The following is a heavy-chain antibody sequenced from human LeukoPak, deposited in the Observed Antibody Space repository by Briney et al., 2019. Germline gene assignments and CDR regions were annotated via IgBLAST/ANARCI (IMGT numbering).Heavy chain of an antibody. D-gene: IGHD1-26*01. CDR3: ARDGWLGGSYSIDY. CDR2: IWFDGSNQ. CDR1: GFSFNNFG. V-gene: IGHV3-33*01. J-gene: IGHJ4*02. Sequence: GRSLRLSCAASGFSFNNFGMYWVRQAPGKGLEWVAVIWFDGSNQCYADSVKGRFTISRDNSKNTLFLQMNSLRAEDTAVYYCARDGWLGGSYSIDYWGQGTLVTVSS.